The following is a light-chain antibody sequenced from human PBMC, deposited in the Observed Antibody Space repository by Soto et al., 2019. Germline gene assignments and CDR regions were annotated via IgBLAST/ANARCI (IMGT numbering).Light chain of an antibody. V-gene: IGLV1-47*01. Sequence: QSALTQPPSASGTPGQRVTISCSGSSSNIGSNYVYWYQQLPGTAPKLLIFRNNQRPSGVPDRFSGSKSGTSASLAISGLRSEDEADYYCAAWDDSLSGYGFGTGTKLTVL. CDR3: AAWDDSLSGYG. CDR1: SSNIGSNY. CDR2: RNN. J-gene: IGLJ1*01.